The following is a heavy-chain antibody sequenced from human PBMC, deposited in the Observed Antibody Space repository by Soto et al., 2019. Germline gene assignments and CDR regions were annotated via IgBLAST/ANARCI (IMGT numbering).Heavy chain of an antibody. CDR3: ARMWWGVNYYYGMDV. CDR2: IYYSGST. CDR1: GGSISSSSYY. D-gene: IGHD3-10*01. V-gene: IGHV4-39*01. Sequence: SETLSLTCTVSGGSISSSSYYGGWIRQPPGKGLEWIGSIYYSGSTYYNPSLKSRVTISVDTSKNQFSLKLSSVTAADTAVYYCARMWWGVNYYYGMDVWGQGTTVTVSS. J-gene: IGHJ6*02.